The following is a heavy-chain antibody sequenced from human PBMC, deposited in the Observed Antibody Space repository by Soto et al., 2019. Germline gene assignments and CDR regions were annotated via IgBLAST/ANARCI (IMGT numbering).Heavy chain of an antibody. J-gene: IGHJ4*02. Sequence: EVQLLESGGGLVQPGGSLRLSCAASGFTFSSYAMSWVRQAPGKGLEWVSAISGSGGSTYYADSVKGRFTISRDNSKNTLYLQMNNLRAEDTAVYYCAKLVVVAATRGGTRDYWGQGTLVTVSS. V-gene: IGHV3-23*01. CDR2: ISGSGGST. D-gene: IGHD2-15*01. CDR3: AKLVVVAATRGGTRDY. CDR1: GFTFSSYA.